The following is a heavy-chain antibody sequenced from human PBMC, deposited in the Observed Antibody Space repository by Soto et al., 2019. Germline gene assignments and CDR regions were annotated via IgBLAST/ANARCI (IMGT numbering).Heavy chain of an antibody. D-gene: IGHD1-26*01. CDR2: FVPIVGTT. Sequence: VQLVQSGAEVKQPGSSVKVSCKASGGTFSSYTVTWVRQAPGQGLEWMGGFVPIVGTTDYSQNFQGRLTIPADESATTGYMELSSLTSDDTARYYCAIGSTYSGEFEFWGQGTLVTVSS. V-gene: IGHV1-69*01. CDR3: AIGSTYSGEFEF. J-gene: IGHJ4*02. CDR1: GGTFSSYT.